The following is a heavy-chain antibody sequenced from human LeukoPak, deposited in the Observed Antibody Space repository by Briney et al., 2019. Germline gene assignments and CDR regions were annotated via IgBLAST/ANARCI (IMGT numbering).Heavy chain of an antibody. CDR3: ANTPKHFNGSGSYNDYYGMDV. Sequence: SGTLCLTCAASGGSFSGYSWSWIRQPPGKGLEWIGEINDSGSTNYNPTLKSRVTISVDTATNQSSLKLSSVTAADTAVYYCANTPKHFNGSGSYNDYYGMDVWGQGTTVSVSS. V-gene: IGHV4-34*01. J-gene: IGHJ6*02. CDR2: INDSGST. D-gene: IGHD3-10*01. CDR1: GGSFSGYS.